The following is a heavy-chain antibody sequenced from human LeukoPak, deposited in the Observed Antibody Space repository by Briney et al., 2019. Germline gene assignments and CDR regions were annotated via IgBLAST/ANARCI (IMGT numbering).Heavy chain of an antibody. Sequence: QTGGSLRLSCAASGFTFSSDDMNWVRQAPGKGLEWASGISGNGYSTHYADSVKGRFTISRDNSKNTLSLQMNSLRAEDTAVYYCAKVNWCSASCADAWGQGTLVTVSS. D-gene: IGHD2-2*01. V-gene: IGHV3-23*01. J-gene: IGHJ4*02. CDR1: GFTFSSDD. CDR2: ISGNGYST. CDR3: AKVNWCSASCADA.